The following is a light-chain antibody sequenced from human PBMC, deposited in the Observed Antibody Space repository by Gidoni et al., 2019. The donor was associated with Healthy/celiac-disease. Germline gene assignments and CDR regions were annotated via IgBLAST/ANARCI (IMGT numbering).Light chain of an antibody. CDR2: GAS. J-gene: IGKJ1*01. CDR3: QQYGSSPWT. CDR1: QSVSSSY. Sequence: DIVFTPSPGTLSLSPGGRATLSCRASQSVSSSYLAWYQQKPGQAPKLLIYGASSRATGIPDRFSGSGSGTDFTLTISRLEPEDFAVYYCQQYGSSPWTFGQGTKVEIK. V-gene: IGKV3-20*01.